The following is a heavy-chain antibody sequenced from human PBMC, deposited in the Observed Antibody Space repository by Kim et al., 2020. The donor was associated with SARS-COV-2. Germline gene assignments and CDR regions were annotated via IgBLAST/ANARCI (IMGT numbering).Heavy chain of an antibody. CDR3: ARTYSGSYSGYFDY. Sequence: GGSLRLSCAASGFTFSSYAMHWVRQAPGKGLEWVAVISYDGRNKYYADSVKGRFTISRDNSKNTLYLQMNSLRAEDTAVYYCARTYSGSYSGYFDYWGQGTLVTVSS. D-gene: IGHD1-26*01. CDR2: ISYDGRNK. CDR1: GFTFSSYA. J-gene: IGHJ4*02. V-gene: IGHV3-30*04.